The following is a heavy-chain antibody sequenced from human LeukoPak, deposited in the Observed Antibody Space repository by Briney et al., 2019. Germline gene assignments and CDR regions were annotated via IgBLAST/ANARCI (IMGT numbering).Heavy chain of an antibody. CDR2: IIPIFGTA. CDR3: AREGYSSGPYYFDY. CDR1: GYTFTGYY. D-gene: IGHD6-19*01. V-gene: IGHV1-69*13. J-gene: IGHJ4*02. Sequence: SVKVSCKASGYTFTGYYMHWVRQAPGQGLEWMGGIIPIFGTANYAQKFQGRVTITADESTSTAYMELSSLRSEDTAVYYCAREGYSSGPYYFDYWGQGTLVTVSS.